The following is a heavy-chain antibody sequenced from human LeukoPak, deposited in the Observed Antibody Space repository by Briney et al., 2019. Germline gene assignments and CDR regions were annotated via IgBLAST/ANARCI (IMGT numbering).Heavy chain of an antibody. CDR1: GFTFSSYG. J-gene: IGHJ4*02. D-gene: IGHD3-22*01. CDR2: IWYDGSNK. Sequence: GRSLRLSCAASGFTFSSYGMHWVRQAPGKGLEWVAVIWYDGSNKYYADSVKGRFTISRDNSKNTLYLQMNSLRAEDTAVYYCAREWAPYYYDSSGYLVDWGQGTLVTVSS. V-gene: IGHV3-33*01. CDR3: AREWAPYYYDSSGYLVD.